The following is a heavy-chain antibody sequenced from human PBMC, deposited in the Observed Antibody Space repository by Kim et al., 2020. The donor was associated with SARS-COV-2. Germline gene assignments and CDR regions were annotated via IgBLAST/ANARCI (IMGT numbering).Heavy chain of an antibody. CDR1: GYTFTGYY. CDR3: ARAEPEDVLWFGESGFGCVVMI. J-gene: IGHJ4*02. V-gene: IGHV1-2*02. CDR2: INPNSGGT. D-gene: IGHD3-10*01. Sequence: ASVKVSCKASGYTFTGYYMHWVRQAPGQGLEWMGWINPNSGGTNYAQKFQGRVTMTRDTSISTAYMELSRLRSDDTAVYYCARAEPEDVLWFGESGFGCVVMIWCQGTLVIVFS.